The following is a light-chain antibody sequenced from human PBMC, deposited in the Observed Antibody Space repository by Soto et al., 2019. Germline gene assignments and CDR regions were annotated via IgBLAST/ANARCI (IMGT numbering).Light chain of an antibody. CDR3: QQYDHLPRT. CDR2: DAS. CDR1: QEISNY. Sequence: IQMIQSPSSLSASVGARVTITCQASQEISNYLNWYQQKPGKAPKLLIYDASNLERGVPSRFSGRGSGTDFTFTISSLQPEDFATYYCQQYDHLPRTFGRGTKVEIK. V-gene: IGKV1-33*01. J-gene: IGKJ1*01.